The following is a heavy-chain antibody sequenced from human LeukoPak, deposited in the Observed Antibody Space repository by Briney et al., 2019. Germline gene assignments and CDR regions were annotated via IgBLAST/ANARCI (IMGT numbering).Heavy chain of an antibody. CDR1: GFSFSAYG. V-gene: IGHV3-33*01. CDR3: ASPGQYSSSWYFRFDY. J-gene: IGHJ4*02. D-gene: IGHD6-13*01. Sequence: PGGSLRLSCAASGFSFSAYGVHWVRQAPGKGLEWVAVIWYDGSSKDYADSVKGRFIISRDNSKNTLYLQMNSLRPEDTAVYYCASPGQYSSSWYFRFDYWGQGTLVTVSS. CDR2: IWYDGSSK.